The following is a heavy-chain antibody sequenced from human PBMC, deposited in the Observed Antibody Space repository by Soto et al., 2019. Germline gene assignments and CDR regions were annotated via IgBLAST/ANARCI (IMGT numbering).Heavy chain of an antibody. V-gene: IGHV4-39*01. J-gene: IGHJ4*02. D-gene: IGHD3-22*01. CDR3: ASLAYNSSGYRPG. Sequence: SETLSLTCTVSGGSISSSSYYWGWIRQPPGKGLEWIGSIYYSGSTYYNPSLKSRVTISVDTSKNQFSLKLSSVTAADTAVYYCASLAYNSSGYRPGGGQETLLTVSS. CDR1: GGSISSSSYY. CDR2: IYYSGST.